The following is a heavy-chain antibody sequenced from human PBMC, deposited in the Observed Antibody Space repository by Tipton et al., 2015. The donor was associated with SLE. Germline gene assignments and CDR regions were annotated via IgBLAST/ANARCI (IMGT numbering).Heavy chain of an antibody. CDR2: ISSSSSYI. J-gene: IGHJ4*02. V-gene: IGHV3-21*03. CDR3: ARGQYYGSGSYGYFDY. Sequence: SLRLSCVASGFTFSTSEMNWVRQAPGKGLEWVSSISSSSSYIYYADSVKGRFTISRDNAKNSLYLQMNSLRAEDTAVYYCARGQYYGSGSYGYFDYWGQGTLVTVSS. CDR1: GFTFSTSE. D-gene: IGHD3-10*01.